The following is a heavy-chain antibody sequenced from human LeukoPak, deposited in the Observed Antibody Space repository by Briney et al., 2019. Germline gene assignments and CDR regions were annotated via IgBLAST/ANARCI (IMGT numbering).Heavy chain of an antibody. CDR3: AKAGLYDFCSGYYNGFFDY. CDR1: GFPFSSYG. CDR2: ISYYGSNK. V-gene: IGHV3-30*18. D-gene: IGHD3-3*01. Sequence: PGGSLRLSCAASGFPFSSYGMHWVRQAPGKGLEGVAVISYYGSNKYYADSVKGRFTISRDNSKNTLYLQMNSLRAEDTAVYYCAKAGLYDFCSGYYNGFFDYWGQGTLVTVSS. J-gene: IGHJ4*02.